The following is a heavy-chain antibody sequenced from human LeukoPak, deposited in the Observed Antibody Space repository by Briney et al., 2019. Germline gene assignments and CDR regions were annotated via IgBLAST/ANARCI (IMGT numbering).Heavy chain of an antibody. Sequence: PGGSLRLSCAASGFTFRGHAMHWVRQAPGKGLEWVSFISFDGNVKYYGDSVKGRFTISRDNSRNTVYLQLNSLRAEDTALYYCARDLSTYYTWDYWGQGVLVTVSS. J-gene: IGHJ4*02. CDR3: ARDLSTYYTWDY. D-gene: IGHD3-3*01. CDR1: GFTFRGHA. CDR2: ISFDGNVK. V-gene: IGHV3-30-3*01.